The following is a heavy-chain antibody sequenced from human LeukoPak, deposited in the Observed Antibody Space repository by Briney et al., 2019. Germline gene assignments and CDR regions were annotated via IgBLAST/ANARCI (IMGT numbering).Heavy chain of an antibody. D-gene: IGHD1-26*01. CDR3: ARAVGVGATTDY. J-gene: IGHJ4*02. Sequence: SQTLSLTCTVSGGSISSGDYYWSWIRQPPGKGLEWIGYIYYSGSTYYNPSLKSPVTISVDTSKNQFSLKLSSVTAADTAVYYCARAVGVGATTDYWGQGTLVTVSS. CDR2: IYYSGST. V-gene: IGHV4-30-4*08. CDR1: GGSISSGDYY.